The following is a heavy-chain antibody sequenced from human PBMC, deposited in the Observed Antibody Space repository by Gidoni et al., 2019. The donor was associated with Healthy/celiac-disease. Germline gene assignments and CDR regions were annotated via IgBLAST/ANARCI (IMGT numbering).Heavy chain of an antibody. D-gene: IGHD2-2*01. J-gene: IGHJ6*02. CDR1: GYTFTSYD. V-gene: IGHV1-8*01. CDR3: ARGGRRCSSTSCFYYGMDV. CDR2: MNPNSGNT. Sequence: QVQLVQSGAEVKKPGASVKVSCKASGYTFTSYDINWVRQATGQGLEWMGWMNPNSGNTGYAQKFQGRVTMTRNTSISTAYMELSSLRSEDTAVYYCARGGRRCSSTSCFYYGMDVWGQGTTVTVSS.